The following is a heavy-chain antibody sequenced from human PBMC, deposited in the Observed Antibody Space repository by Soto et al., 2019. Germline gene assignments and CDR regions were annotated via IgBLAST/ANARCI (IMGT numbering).Heavy chain of an antibody. CDR3: ARDNGPGDAHNVFDY. CDR2: ISSRSSHI. D-gene: IGHD2-8*01. J-gene: IGHJ4*02. CDR1: GFTFSSYS. V-gene: IGHV3-21*01. Sequence: EVQLVESGGGLVKPGESLRLSCAASGFTFSSYSMNWVRQAPGKGLEWVSSISSRSSHIHYADSVKGRFTISRDNAKNSIYLQMESLRAEDTAVYYCARDNGPGDAHNVFDYWGQGTLVTVSS.